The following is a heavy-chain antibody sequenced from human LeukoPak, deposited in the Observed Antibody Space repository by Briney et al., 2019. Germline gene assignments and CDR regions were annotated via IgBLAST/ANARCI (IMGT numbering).Heavy chain of an antibody. CDR1: GYTFTGYY. J-gene: IGHJ5*02. D-gene: IGHD2-15*01. V-gene: IGHV1-2*02. CDR3: ARGAVLVVAATWFDP. CDR2: INPNSGGT. Sequence: ASVKVSCKASGYTFTGYYMHWVRQAPGQGLEWMGWINPNSGGTNYAQKFQGRVTMTRDTSISTAYMELSRLRSDDTAVYYCARGAVLVVAATWFDPWGQGTLVTVSS.